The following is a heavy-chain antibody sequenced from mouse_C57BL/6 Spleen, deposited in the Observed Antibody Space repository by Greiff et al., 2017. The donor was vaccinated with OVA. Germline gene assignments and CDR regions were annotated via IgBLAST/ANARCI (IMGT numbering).Heavy chain of an antibody. CDR1: GYTFTSYW. J-gene: IGHJ2*01. CDR3: TRDLITTVVDSYFDY. CDR2: IYPGNSDT. V-gene: IGHV1-5*01. D-gene: IGHD1-1*01. Sequence: VQLQQSGTVLARPGASVKMSCKTSGYTFTSYWMHWVKQRPGQGLEWIGAIYPGNSDTSYNQKFKGKAKLTAVTSASTAYMELSSLTNEDSAVYYCTRDLITTVVDSYFDYWGQGTTLTVSS.